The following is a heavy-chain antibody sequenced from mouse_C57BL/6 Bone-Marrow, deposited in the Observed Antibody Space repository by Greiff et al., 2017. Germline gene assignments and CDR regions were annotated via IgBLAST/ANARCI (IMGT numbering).Heavy chain of an antibody. D-gene: IGHD2-13*01. CDR3: ARTRCAY. CDR2: ISDGGSYT. J-gene: IGHJ3*01. CDR1: GFTFSSYA. V-gene: IGHV5-4*01. Sequence: EVQVVESGGGLVKPGGSLKLSCAASGFTFSSYAMSWVRQTPEKRLEWVATISDGGSYTYYPDNVKGRFTISRDNAKNNLYLQMSHLKSEDTAMYYCARTRCAYWGQGTLVTVSA.